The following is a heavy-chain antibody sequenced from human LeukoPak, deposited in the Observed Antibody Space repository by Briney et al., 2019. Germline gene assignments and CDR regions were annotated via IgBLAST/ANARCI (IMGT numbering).Heavy chain of an antibody. CDR1: GGSISSYY. V-gene: IGHV4-59*01. J-gene: IGHJ4*02. CDR3: ARNMVRGVIISPYFDY. D-gene: IGHD3-10*01. Sequence: SETLFLTCTVSGGSISSYYWSWLRQPPGKGLEWIGYIYYSGSTNYNPSLKSRVTISVDTSKNQFSLKLSSVTAADTAVYYCARNMVRGVIISPYFDYWGQGTLVTVSS. CDR2: IYYSGST.